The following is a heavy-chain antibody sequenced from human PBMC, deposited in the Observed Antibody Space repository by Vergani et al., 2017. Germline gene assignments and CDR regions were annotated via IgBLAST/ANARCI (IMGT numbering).Heavy chain of an antibody. D-gene: IGHD5-18*01. CDR1: GGSISSYY. V-gene: IGHV4-59*01. J-gene: IGHJ5*02. CDR2: IYYSGST. CDR3: ARARYSYGAEYSWFDP. Sequence: QVQLQESGPGLVKPSETLSLTCTVSGGSISSYYWSWIRQPPGKGLDWIGYIYYSGSTNYNPSLKSRVTISVDTSKNQFSLKLSSVTAADTAVYYCARARYSYGAEYSWFDPWGQGTLVTVSS.